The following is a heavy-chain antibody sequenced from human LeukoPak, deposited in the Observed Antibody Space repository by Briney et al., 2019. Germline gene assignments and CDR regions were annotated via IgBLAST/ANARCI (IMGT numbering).Heavy chain of an antibody. V-gene: IGHV3-9*01. CDR3: AKGHSTVTPLQFDY. Sequence: GGSLRLSCAASGFTFDDYAMHWVRQAPGKGLEWVSGISWNSGSIGYADSVKGRFTISRDNAKNSLYLQMNSLRAEDTALYYCAKGHSTVTPLQFDYWGQGTLVTVSS. D-gene: IGHD4-17*01. CDR1: GFTFDDYA. CDR2: ISWNSGSI. J-gene: IGHJ4*02.